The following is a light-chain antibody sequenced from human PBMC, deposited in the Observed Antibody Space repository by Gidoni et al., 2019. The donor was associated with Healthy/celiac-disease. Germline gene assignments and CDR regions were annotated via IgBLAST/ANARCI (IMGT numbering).Light chain of an antibody. CDR2: AAS. V-gene: IGKV1-39*01. CDR1: HNIDTF. CDR3: QQNYSPPPVT. J-gene: IGKJ5*01. Sequence: DIQMTQSPSSLSASVGDRVTISCRESHNIDTFFNWYLQKPGKAPKLLIYAASSLQGGGPSRISGSGSGTDFTLTIRSLQPEDSGTYYCQQNYSPPPVTFGQGTRLEI.